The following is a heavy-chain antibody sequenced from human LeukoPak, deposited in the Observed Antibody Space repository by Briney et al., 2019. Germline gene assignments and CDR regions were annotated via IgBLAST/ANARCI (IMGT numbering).Heavy chain of an antibody. CDR1: GFTVSSNY. Sequence: GGSLRLSCAASGFTVSSNYMSWVRQAPGKGLEWVSVIYSGGSTYYADSVKGRFTISRDNSKNTLYLQMNSLRAEDTAVYYCARDGADYYGMDVWGQGTTVTVSS. CDR3: ARDGADYYGMDV. J-gene: IGHJ6*02. V-gene: IGHV3-53*05. CDR2: IYSGGST. D-gene: IGHD3-16*01.